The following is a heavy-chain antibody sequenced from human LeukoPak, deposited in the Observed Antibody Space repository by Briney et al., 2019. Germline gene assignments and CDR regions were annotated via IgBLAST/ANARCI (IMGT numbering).Heavy chain of an antibody. J-gene: IGHJ4*02. CDR1: AFTFSSYE. V-gene: IGHV3-48*03. Sequence: GGSLRLSCAASAFTFSSYEMIWVRQAPGKGLEWVSYISSSGSTIYYADSVKGRFTISRDNAKNSLYLQMSSLRAEDTAVYYCAREGTYYFDYWGQGTLVTVSS. CDR3: AREGTYYFDY. D-gene: IGHD3-10*01. CDR2: ISSSGSTI.